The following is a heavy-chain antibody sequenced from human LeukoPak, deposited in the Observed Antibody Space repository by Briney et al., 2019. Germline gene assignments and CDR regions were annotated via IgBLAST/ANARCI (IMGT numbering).Heavy chain of an antibody. CDR2: GSS. CDR1: GGSISSGSYY. J-gene: IGHJ4*02. D-gene: IGHD3-3*01. V-gene: IGHV4-39*02. Sequence: SETLSLTCTVSGGSISSGSYYWGWVRQPPGKGLEWIGSGSSHYNPSLKSRVTISVDTSRNHFSLKLSSVTAADTAVYYCARAPLWSGYYDYWGQGTLVTVSS. CDR3: ARAPLWSGYYDY.